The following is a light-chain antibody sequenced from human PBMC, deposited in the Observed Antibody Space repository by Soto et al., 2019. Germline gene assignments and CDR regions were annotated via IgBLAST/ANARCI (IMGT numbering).Light chain of an antibody. CDR3: QQYNVWVGYT. CDR1: QGLAAN. Sequence: EVVLTQSPATLSVSPGETATLSCRATQGLAANFAWYQQKRGQAPRLLIYDASTRATGVPARFSGSVSVTGFTLAISSVQPEDAAVYYCCCQQYNVWVGYTFGQGTKLEMK. J-gene: IGKJ2*01. CDR2: DAS. V-gene: IGKV3-15*01.